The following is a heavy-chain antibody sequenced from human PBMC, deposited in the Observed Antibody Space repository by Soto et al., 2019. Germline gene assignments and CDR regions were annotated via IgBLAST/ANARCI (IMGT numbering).Heavy chain of an antibody. V-gene: IGHV3-21*06. CDR2: ISSGSSYI. CDR3: ARSSGGSGKLWNYYGMDV. Sequence: EVQLVESGGGLVKPGGSLRLSCAASGFTFSSYSMNWVRQAPGKGLEWVSSISSGSSYIYYADSVKGRFTISRDNAKNSLYLQMNSLRAEVTAVYYCARSSGGSGKLWNYYGMDVWGQGTTVTVSS. J-gene: IGHJ6*02. D-gene: IGHD3-10*01. CDR1: GFTFSSYS.